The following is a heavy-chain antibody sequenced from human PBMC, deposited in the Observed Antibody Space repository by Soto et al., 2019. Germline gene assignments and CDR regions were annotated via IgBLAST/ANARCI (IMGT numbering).Heavy chain of an antibody. Sequence: QVQLQESGPGLVKPSQTLSLTCTVSAGSIRSGDYYWTWIRQPPGKGLEWIGSIDHSGSAYYNPSLESRATISIDTSNNQFSLKMTSVTAADTAVYYCAGELGTFYFVHWGQGTLVTVSS. D-gene: IGHD7-27*01. CDR1: AGSIRSGDYY. CDR2: IDHSGSA. J-gene: IGHJ4*02. V-gene: IGHV4-30-4*01. CDR3: AGELGTFYFVH.